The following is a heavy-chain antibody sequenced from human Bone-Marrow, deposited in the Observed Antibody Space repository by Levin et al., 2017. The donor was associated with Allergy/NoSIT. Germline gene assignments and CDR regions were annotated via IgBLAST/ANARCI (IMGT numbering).Heavy chain of an antibody. Sequence: GESLKISCTASGFAVNSHYLSWVRQAPGKGLEWVSVIYAGGTTYYADSLKGRFSISRDNSNNTVFLQMNSLRAEDTAVYHCARGISSGVYGGIYVDAWGQGTLVTVSS. V-gene: IGHV3-66*01. J-gene: IGHJ4*02. D-gene: IGHD6-19*01. CDR2: IYAGGTT. CDR3: ARGISSGVYGGIYVDA. CDR1: GFAVNSHY.